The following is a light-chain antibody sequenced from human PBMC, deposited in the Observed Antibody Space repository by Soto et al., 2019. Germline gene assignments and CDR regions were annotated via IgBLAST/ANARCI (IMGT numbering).Light chain of an antibody. V-gene: IGLV2-11*01. J-gene: IGLJ1*01. Sequence: QSVLTQPRSVSASPGQSVTISCTGTGGDVGGYNSVSWYQQHPGKAPKLILFDVYKRPTGVPERFSASKSGNTASLTISGLQPEDEADYYCCSYAGTYSLPYVFGGGTKVTVL. CDR1: GGDVGGYNS. CDR3: CSYAGTYSLPYV. CDR2: DVY.